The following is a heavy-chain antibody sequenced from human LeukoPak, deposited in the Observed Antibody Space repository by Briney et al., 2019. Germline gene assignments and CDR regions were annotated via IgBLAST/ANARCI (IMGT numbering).Heavy chain of an antibody. D-gene: IGHD6-19*01. CDR3: AKDLPLVGSGWYYYGMDV. J-gene: IGHJ6*02. CDR2: ISGSGGNT. V-gene: IGHV3-23*01. Sequence: PGGSLRLSCAASGFTFSSYAMSWVRQAPGKGLEWVSGISGSGGNTHYAASVKGRFTISRDNSKNTLYLQMNSLRAEDTAVYYCAKDLPLVGSGWYYYGMDVWGQGTTVTVSS. CDR1: GFTFSSYA.